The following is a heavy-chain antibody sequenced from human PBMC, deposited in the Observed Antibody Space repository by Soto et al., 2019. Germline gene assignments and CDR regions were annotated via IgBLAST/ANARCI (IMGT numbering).Heavy chain of an antibody. J-gene: IGHJ3*02. Sequence: VGSLRLSCAAPGFTLSRHTMNWVRQAPGKGLEWVSFIGSRTSDIYYADSVKGRFTISRDNAKNSLYLDLTRLRAEDTAVYFCVREYYDTSGYPNTFDMWGQGTMVTVSS. D-gene: IGHD3-22*01. CDR3: VREYYDTSGYPNTFDM. CDR2: IGSRTSDI. V-gene: IGHV3-21*01. CDR1: GFTLSRHT.